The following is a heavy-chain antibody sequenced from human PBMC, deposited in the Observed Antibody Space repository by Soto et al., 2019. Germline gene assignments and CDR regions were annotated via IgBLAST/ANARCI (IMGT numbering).Heavy chain of an antibody. V-gene: IGHV1-69*01. CDR3: ARVLYYGSGSYSPYGMDV. Sequence: QVQLVQSGAEVKKPGSSVKVSCKTSGVSFNNNGIGWARQAPGHGLEWMGGVSPPFRTSNYARKFQGRIPITADASTGTVNMELSSLTSEDTAQYYCARVLYYGSGSYSPYGMDVWGQGTTVTVSS. J-gene: IGHJ6*02. D-gene: IGHD3-10*01. CDR2: VSPPFRTS. CDR1: GVSFNNNG.